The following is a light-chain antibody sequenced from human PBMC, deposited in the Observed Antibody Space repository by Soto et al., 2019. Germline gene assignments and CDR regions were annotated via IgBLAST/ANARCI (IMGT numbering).Light chain of an antibody. CDR1: QSVSSY. J-gene: IGKJ4*01. CDR2: DAS. V-gene: IGKV3-11*01. Sequence: EIVLTQSPATLSLSPGERATLSCRASQSVSSYLAWYQQKPGQAPRLLISDASNRATGIPARFSGSGSGTDFTLTISSLEPEDFAGYYCQQRSNWLTFGGGTKVEIK. CDR3: QQRSNWLT.